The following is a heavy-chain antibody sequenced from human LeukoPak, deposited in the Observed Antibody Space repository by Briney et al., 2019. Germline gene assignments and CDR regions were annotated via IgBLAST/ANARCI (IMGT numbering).Heavy chain of an antibody. CDR3: ARLGYYDSSGYYLYGMDV. Sequence: ASVKVSCKASGYTFTGYYMHWVRQAPGQGLEWMGWINPNSGGTNYAQKLQGRVTMTTDTSTSTAYMELRSLRSDDTAVYYCARLGYYDSSGYYLYGMDVWGQGTTVTVSS. CDR2: INPNSGGT. V-gene: IGHV1-2*02. J-gene: IGHJ6*02. CDR1: GYTFTGYY. D-gene: IGHD3-22*01.